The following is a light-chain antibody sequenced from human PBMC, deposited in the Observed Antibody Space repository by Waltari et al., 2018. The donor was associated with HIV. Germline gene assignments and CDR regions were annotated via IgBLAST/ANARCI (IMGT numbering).Light chain of an antibody. CDR1: HSVSNN. Sequence: IVFTQSLATLSVSPAAIATLSCRAIHSVSNNLVWYQQTPGQAPRFLVYGASTSATGIPARFSGSGSGTEFTLTISSLQSEDFAVYYCQQYNNWPPYTFGQGTKLEIK. J-gene: IGKJ2*01. CDR3: QQYNNWPPYT. CDR2: GAS. V-gene: IGKV3-15*01.